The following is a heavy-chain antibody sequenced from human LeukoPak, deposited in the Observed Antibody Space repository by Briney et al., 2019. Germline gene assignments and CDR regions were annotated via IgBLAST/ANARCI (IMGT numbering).Heavy chain of an antibody. CDR3: ARGNVGYCSSTSCLDYYYYYMDV. CDR2: IYTSGST. Sequence: PSGTLSLTCTVPGGSISSYYWSWIRQPAGKGLEWIGRIYTSGSTNYNPSLKSRVTMSVDTSKNQFSLKLSSVTAADTAVYYCARGNVGYCSSTSCLDYYYYYMDVWGKGTTVTVSS. V-gene: IGHV4-4*07. CDR1: GGSISSYY. D-gene: IGHD2-2*01. J-gene: IGHJ6*03.